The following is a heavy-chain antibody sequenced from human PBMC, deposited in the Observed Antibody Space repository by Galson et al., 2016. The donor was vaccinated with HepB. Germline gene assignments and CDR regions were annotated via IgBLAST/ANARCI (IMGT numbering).Heavy chain of an antibody. D-gene: IGHD3-10*01. V-gene: IGHV3-7*01. CDR3: TRSGPVRTVEIDS. J-gene: IGHJ4*02. CDR2: INQDGSER. CDR1: DFNFSTYW. Sequence: SLRLSCASFDFNFSTYWVNWVRQAPGKGLEWVATINQDGSERYYVDSVKGRFTISRDSAKNSLYLQMNSLRAEDTAVYYCTRSGPVRTVEIDSWGRGTLVSVAS.